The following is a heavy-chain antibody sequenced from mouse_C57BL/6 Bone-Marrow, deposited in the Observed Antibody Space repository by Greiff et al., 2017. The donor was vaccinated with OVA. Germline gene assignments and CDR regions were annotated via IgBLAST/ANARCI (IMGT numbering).Heavy chain of an antibody. V-gene: IGHV7-3*01. CDR2: IRNKANGYTT. D-gene: IGHD3-2*02. CDR3: ARAPSDSSGRDY. CDR1: GFTFTDYY. Sequence: EVKLVESGGGLVQPGGSLSLSCAASGFTFTDYYMSWVRQPPGKALEWLGFIRNKANGYTTEYSASVKGRFTISRDNSQSILYLQINALRAEDSATYYCARAPSDSSGRDYWGQGTTLTVSS. J-gene: IGHJ2*01.